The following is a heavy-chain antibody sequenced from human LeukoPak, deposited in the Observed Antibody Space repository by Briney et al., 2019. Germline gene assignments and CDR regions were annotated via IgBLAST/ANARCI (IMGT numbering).Heavy chain of an antibody. J-gene: IGHJ6*03. CDR1: GGSISSYY. CDR3: ARASPYSSGVPSSVRYYYYYMDV. D-gene: IGHD6-25*01. Sequence: SETLSLTCTVSGGSISSYYWSWIRQPAGKGLEWIGRIYTSGSTNYNPSLKSRVTMSVDTSKNQFSLKLSSVTAADTAVYYCARASPYSSGVPSSVRYYYYYMDVWGKGTTVTVSS. CDR2: IYTSGST. V-gene: IGHV4-4*07.